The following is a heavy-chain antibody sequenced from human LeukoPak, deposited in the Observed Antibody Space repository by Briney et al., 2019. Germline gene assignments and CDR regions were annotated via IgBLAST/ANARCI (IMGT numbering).Heavy chain of an antibody. Sequence: GGSLRLSCAASGFTFSSYAMSWVRQAPGKGLEWVSAISGSGSNTYYADSVKGGFTISRDNSKDTLYLQMNSLRVEDTAVYYCAKFSPYGGNSYWGQGTLVTVSS. CDR1: GFTFSSYA. J-gene: IGHJ4*02. CDR3: AKFSPYGGNSY. D-gene: IGHD4-23*01. CDR2: ISGSGSNT. V-gene: IGHV3-23*01.